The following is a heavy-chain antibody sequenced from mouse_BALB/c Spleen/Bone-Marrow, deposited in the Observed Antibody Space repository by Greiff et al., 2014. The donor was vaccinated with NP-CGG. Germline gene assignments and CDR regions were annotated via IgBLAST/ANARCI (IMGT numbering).Heavy chain of an antibody. CDR2: ISSGSSTI. D-gene: IGHD2-2*01. CDR3: ARDGLRRSLGCDY. Sequence: EVQVVESGGGLVQPGGSRKLSCAASGFTFSSFGMNWVRQAPEKGLEWVAYISSGSSTIYYADTVKGRFTISRDNPKNTLFLQMSSLRSEDTAMYYCARDGLRRSLGCDYWGQGTTLTVSS. J-gene: IGHJ2*01. V-gene: IGHV5-17*02. CDR1: GFTFSSFG.